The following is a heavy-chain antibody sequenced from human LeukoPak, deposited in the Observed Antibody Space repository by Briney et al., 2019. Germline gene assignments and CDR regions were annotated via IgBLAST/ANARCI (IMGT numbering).Heavy chain of an antibody. CDR2: ISRDENNK. Sequence: GGSLRLSCAASGFTFSSYAMHWVRQAPGKGPEWVAVISRDENNKYYADSVKGRFTISRDNSRNTLYLQMDSLRAEDTAVYYCAKVRTWLNLGDPWGQGTLVTVSS. CDR1: GFTFSSYA. J-gene: IGHJ5*02. V-gene: IGHV3-30*18. D-gene: IGHD5-24*01. CDR3: AKVRTWLNLGDP.